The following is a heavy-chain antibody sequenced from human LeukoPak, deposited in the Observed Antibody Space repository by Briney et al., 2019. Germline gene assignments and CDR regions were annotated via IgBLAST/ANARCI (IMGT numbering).Heavy chain of an antibody. Sequence: PGGSLRLSCAASGFTFNNYEMNWVRQAPGKGLEWVSSISSSSSYIYYADSVKGRFTISRDNAKNSLYLQMNSLRAEDTAVYYCARDQPHYGSGSYYDYWGQGTLVTVSS. CDR1: GFTFNNYE. J-gene: IGHJ4*02. D-gene: IGHD3-10*01. V-gene: IGHV3-21*01. CDR2: ISSSSSYI. CDR3: ARDQPHYGSGSYYDY.